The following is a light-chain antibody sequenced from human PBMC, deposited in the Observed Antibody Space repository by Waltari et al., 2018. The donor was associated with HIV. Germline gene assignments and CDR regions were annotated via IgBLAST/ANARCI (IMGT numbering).Light chain of an antibody. CDR3: SSYTISSTVV. CDR1: GSDIGGYNY. J-gene: IGLJ2*01. CDR2: DVT. Sequence: QSALTQSASVSGSPGQSITLSCTGTGSDIGGYNYVSWYQQQPGKAPKLLIYDVTDRPSGISDRFSGSKSGNTASLTISGLQAEDEADYYCSSYTISSTVVFGGGTKLTVL. V-gene: IGLV2-14*03.